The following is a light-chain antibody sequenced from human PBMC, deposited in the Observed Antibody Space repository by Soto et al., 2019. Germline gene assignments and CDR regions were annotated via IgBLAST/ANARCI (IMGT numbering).Light chain of an antibody. V-gene: IGLV2-14*01. CDR1: SSDVGAYTY. J-gene: IGLJ2*01. CDR2: DVT. CDR3: SSYTTNRTVV. Sequence: QSALTQPASVSGSPGQSITISCTGTSSDVGAYTYVSWYQQHPGKAPKLMIYDVTDRPSGVSNRFSGSKSGNTASLTISGLQAEDEADYYCSSYTTNRTVVFGGGTKLTVL.